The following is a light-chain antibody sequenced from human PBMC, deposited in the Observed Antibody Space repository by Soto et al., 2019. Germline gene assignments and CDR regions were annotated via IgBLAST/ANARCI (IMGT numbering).Light chain of an antibody. J-gene: IGKJ1*01. CDR1: QSVGRY. V-gene: IGKV3-11*01. Sequence: DIVLTQSPATLSLSPGERATLSCRASQSVGRYLAWYQQRPGQAPSLLIYDASNRATGVPARFSGGGSGTDFTLTISSLQSEDFAVYYCQQYNNWPPWTFGQGTKVDIK. CDR3: QQYNNWPPWT. CDR2: DAS.